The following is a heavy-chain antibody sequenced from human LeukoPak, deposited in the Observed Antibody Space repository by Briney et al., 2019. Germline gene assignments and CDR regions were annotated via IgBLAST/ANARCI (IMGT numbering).Heavy chain of an antibody. Sequence: GGSLRLSCGASGFXFSSYAMSWVRQAPGKGLEWFSAISGSGGSTYYADSVKGRFTISRDNSKNTLYLQMNSLRAEDTAVYYCAKYLMGYCSGGSCAPVDYWGQGTLVTVSS. CDR1: GFXFSSYA. V-gene: IGHV3-23*01. D-gene: IGHD2-15*01. CDR2: ISGSGGST. CDR3: AKYLMGYCSGGSCAPVDY. J-gene: IGHJ4*02.